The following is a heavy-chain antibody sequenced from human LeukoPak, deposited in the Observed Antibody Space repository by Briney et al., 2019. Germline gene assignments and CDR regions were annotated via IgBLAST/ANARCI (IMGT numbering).Heavy chain of an antibody. Sequence: ASVKVSCKVSGYSLTELSMHWVRPAPGKGLEWMGGFDPEDGETLYAQKFRGRVTMTEDTSTDTAYMEVNSLRSDDTAVYYCARGEHIVAQDAFDIWGQGTMVTVSS. CDR3: ARGEHIVAQDAFDI. D-gene: IGHD5-12*01. CDR2: FDPEDGET. J-gene: IGHJ3*02. CDR1: GYSLTELS. V-gene: IGHV1-24*01.